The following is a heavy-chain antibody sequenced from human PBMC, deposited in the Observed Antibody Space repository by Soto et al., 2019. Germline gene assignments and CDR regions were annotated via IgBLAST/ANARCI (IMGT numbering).Heavy chain of an antibody. J-gene: IGHJ6*02. CDR3: AREGLDTAMVVYYYYGMDV. V-gene: IGHV1-69*13. CDR2: IIPIFGTA. CDR1: GGTFSSYA. D-gene: IGHD5-18*01. Sequence: GASVKVSCKAFGGTFSSYATSWVRQGPGQGVLWMGGIIPIFGTANYAQKFQGRVTITADESTSTAYMELSSLRSEDTAVYYCAREGLDTAMVVYYYYGMDVWGQGTTVTVSS.